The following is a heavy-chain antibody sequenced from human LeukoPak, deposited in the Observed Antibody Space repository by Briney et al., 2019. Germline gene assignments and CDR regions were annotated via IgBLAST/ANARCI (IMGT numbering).Heavy chain of an antibody. D-gene: IGHD2-8*01. V-gene: IGHV4-34*01. Sequence: SETLSLTCAVYGGSFSGYYWSWIRQPPGKGLEWIGEINHSGSTNYSPSLKSRVTISVDTSKNQFSLKLSSVTAADTAAYYCARQNDIQGFDYWGQGTLVTVSS. J-gene: IGHJ4*02. CDR2: INHSGST. CDR1: GGSFSGYY. CDR3: ARQNDIQGFDY.